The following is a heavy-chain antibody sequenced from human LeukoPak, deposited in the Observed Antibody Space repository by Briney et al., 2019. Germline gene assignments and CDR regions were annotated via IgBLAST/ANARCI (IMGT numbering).Heavy chain of an antibody. V-gene: IGHV3-30-3*01. CDR1: GFTFSSYA. CDR2: ISYDGSNK. CDR3: ARGFTYYYDSSGDYYGMDV. J-gene: IGHJ6*02. Sequence: GRSLRLSCAASGFTFSSYAMHWFRQAPGKGLDWVAVISYDGSNKYYADSVKGRYTISRDNFKNTLYLQMNSLRAEDTAVYYCARGFTYYYDSSGDYYGMDVWGQGTTVTVSS. D-gene: IGHD3-22*01.